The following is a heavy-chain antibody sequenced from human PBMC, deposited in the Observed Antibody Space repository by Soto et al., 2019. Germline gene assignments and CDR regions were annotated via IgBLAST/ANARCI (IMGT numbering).Heavy chain of an antibody. Sequence: QVQLVESGGGVVQPGRSLRLSCAASGFTFSSYSIHWVRQAPGKGLEWVAAMSFDGNSKYFADSVKGRFTISRDNSKHTLSLQMNSRGADDSAVYYCARGRSVIDHDDFEYWGQGTLVTVSS. V-gene: IGHV3-30-3*01. J-gene: IGHJ4*02. CDR3: ARGRSVIDHDDFEY. CDR2: MSFDGNSK. CDR1: GFTFSSYS. D-gene: IGHD2-21*01.